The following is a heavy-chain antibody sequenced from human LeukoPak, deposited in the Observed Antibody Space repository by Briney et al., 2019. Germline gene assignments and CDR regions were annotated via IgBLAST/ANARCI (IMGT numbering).Heavy chain of an antibody. CDR2: IDPSDSYT. V-gene: IGHV5-10-1*01. CDR3: ARVPRGYYFDY. D-gene: IGHD7-27*01. CDR1: GYSFTSYW. Sequence: AESLKISCKGSGYSFTSYWISWVREMPGKGLEWMGRIDPSDSYTNYSPSFQGHVTISADKSISTAYLQWSSLKASDTAMYYCARVPRGYYFDYWGQGTLVTVSS. J-gene: IGHJ4*02.